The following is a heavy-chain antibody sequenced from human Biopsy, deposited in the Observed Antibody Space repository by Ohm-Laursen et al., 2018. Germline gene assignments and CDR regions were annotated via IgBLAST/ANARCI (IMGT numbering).Heavy chain of an antibody. CDR1: GFTFDDYA. J-gene: IGHJ3*02. CDR2: ISWNSGSI. D-gene: IGHD6-19*01. V-gene: IGHV3-9*01. Sequence: SLRLSCAASGFTFDDYAMHWVRQAPGRGLEWVSGISWNSGSIGYADSVKGRFTISRDNAKNSLYLQMNSLRAEDTALYYCAKDRRAVAGYDAFDIWGQGTMVTVSS. CDR3: AKDRRAVAGYDAFDI.